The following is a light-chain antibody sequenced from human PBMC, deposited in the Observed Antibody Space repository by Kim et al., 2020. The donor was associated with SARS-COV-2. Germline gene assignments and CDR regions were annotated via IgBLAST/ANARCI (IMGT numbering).Light chain of an antibody. CDR2: GAS. Sequence: EIVMTQSPATLSVSPGERATLSCRASQSVNNNLVWYQQKPGEAPRLLIYGASTRATGIPTRFSSSGSGTEFSLTISSLQSEDFAVYYCQQYNYWPLFGQGTKVDIK. CDR3: QQYNYWPL. CDR1: QSVNNN. J-gene: IGKJ1*01. V-gene: IGKV3-15*01.